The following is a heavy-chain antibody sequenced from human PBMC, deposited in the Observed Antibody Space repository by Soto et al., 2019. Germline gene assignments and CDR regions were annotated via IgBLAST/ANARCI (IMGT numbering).Heavy chain of an antibody. CDR3: ARPSRNSRGRAPDV. CDR2: IIPIRGIA. CDR1: GGTFSSYT. V-gene: IGHV1-69*02. Sequence: QVPLVQSGAEVKKPGSSVKVSCKASGGTFSSYTITWARQAPGQGLEWMGRIIPIRGIANYAQKVQGRVTITAAKSTSTAYMDVSSLRSEETAVYYCARPSRNSRGRAPDVWGKGTAVTVSS. J-gene: IGHJ6*04. D-gene: IGHD6-19*01.